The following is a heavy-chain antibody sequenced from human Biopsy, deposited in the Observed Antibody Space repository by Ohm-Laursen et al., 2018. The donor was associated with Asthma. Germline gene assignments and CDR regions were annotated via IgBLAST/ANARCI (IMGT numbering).Heavy chain of an antibody. D-gene: IGHD4-17*01. CDR3: ASDFPKDYVRYNFQF. Sequence: ASVKVSCKISGHSLTDLSMHWVRQAPGQGLEWMGGHDHEEGGTVNARRLQGRVTMTEDTSTDTAYMELSSLSSDDTAVYYCASDFPKDYVRYNFQFWGQGTLVTVSS. CDR1: GHSLTDLS. CDR2: HDHEEGGT. V-gene: IGHV1-24*01. J-gene: IGHJ4*02.